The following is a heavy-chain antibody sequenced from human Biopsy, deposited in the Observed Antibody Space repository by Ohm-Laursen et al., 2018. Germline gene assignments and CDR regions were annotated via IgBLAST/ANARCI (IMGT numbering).Heavy chain of an antibody. Sequence: PTQTLTLTYSFSGFSLSARGMCVSWIRQAPGKALEWLARVDWDDYKDYSASLQTKLSISKDTSNDQVVLTVNNVDPADTATYYCARTPILIVSAGLVYRHRRHPQGMDVWGQGIAVTVS. D-gene: IGHD6-13*01. CDR2: VDWDDYK. J-gene: IGHJ6*02. CDR1: GFSLSARGMC. CDR3: ARTPILIVSAGLVYRHRRHPQGMDV. V-gene: IGHV2-70*11.